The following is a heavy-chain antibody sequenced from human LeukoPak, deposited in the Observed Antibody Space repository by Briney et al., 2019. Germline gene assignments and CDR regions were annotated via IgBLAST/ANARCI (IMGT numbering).Heavy chain of an antibody. CDR3: ARELFSDSSGGFDY. CDR2: IWYDGSNK. CDR1: GFTFSSHG. V-gene: IGHV3-33*01. D-gene: IGHD3-22*01. Sequence: PGGSLRLSCAASGFTFSSHGMHWVRQAPGKGLEWVAVIWYDGSNKYYADSVKGRFTISRDNSKNTLYLQMNSLRAEDTAVYYCARELFSDSSGGFDYWGQGTLVTVSS. J-gene: IGHJ4*02.